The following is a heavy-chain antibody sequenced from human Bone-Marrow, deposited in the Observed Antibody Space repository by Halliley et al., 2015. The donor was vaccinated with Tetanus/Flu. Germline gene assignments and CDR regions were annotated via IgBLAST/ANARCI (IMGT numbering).Heavy chain of an antibody. Sequence: SLRLSCAASGFTFNDYFMSWIRQAPGKGLEWVSYIGPSASTLFYADSVRGRFTVSRDNAKNSLHLQMDSLTAEDSAVYYCAREGATSIFGIAYVDYWGQGSLVSVSS. J-gene: IGHJ4*02. CDR3: AREGATSIFGIAYVDY. D-gene: IGHD3-3*01. CDR1: GFTFNDYF. CDR2: IGPSASTL. V-gene: IGHV3-11*01.